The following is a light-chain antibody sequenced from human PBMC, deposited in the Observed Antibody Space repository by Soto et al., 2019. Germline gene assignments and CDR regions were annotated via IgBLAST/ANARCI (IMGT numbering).Light chain of an antibody. CDR2: TND. Sequence: QAVVTQPPSASGTPGQRVTISCSGSSSNIGSNTVDWYQQVPGAAPKLLIYTNDQRPSGVPDRFSGSKSGTSASLAISGLQSDDEADYYCAAWDDSLNGRVFAGGTKVTVL. CDR1: SSNIGSNT. CDR3: AAWDDSLNGRV. V-gene: IGLV1-44*01. J-gene: IGLJ3*02.